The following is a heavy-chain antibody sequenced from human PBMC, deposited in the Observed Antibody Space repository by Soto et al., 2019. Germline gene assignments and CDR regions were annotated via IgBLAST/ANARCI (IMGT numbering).Heavy chain of an antibody. CDR1: GGSINSGSYH. D-gene: IGHD2-2*01. J-gene: IGHJ5*02. CDR2: IYSSGSS. CDR3: AGGPRGVPNWFDP. Sequence: SETLSLTCTVSGGSINSGSYHWTWIRQHPGKGLEWIGYIYSSGSSNCNTSPKSRVTISVDTSKNQFYLELTSVTAADLAVYYCAGGPRGVPNWFDPWGQGTLVTVSS. V-gene: IGHV4-31*03.